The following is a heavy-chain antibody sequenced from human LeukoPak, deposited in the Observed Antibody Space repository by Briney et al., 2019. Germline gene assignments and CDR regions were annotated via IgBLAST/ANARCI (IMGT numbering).Heavy chain of an antibody. Sequence: GASVKVSCKASGYTFTSYAMNWVRQAPGQGLEWMGGIIPIIGTANYAQKFQGRVTITADKSTSTAYMELSGLRSEDTAVYYCARVPRTVGATTHETYYMDVWGKGTTVTVSS. CDR3: ARVPRTVGATTHETYYMDV. CDR2: IIPIIGTA. CDR1: GYTFTSYA. J-gene: IGHJ6*03. V-gene: IGHV1-69*06. D-gene: IGHD1-26*01.